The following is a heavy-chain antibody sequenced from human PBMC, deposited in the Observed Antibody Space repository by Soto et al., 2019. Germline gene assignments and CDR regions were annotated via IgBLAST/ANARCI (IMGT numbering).Heavy chain of an antibody. J-gene: IGHJ4*02. CDR3: TRGPRSTSTGTGAF. CDR2: INDDGSHT. D-gene: IGHD1-1*01. Sequence: PGGSLRLSCAAARITFSMYWMHWVRQVPGKGPEWVSRINDDGSHTNYADSVKGRFTISRDNAKNTLYLQMNDLRAEDTAVYYCTRGPRSTSTGTGAFWGQGTLVTVSS. V-gene: IGHV3-74*01. CDR1: RITFSMYW.